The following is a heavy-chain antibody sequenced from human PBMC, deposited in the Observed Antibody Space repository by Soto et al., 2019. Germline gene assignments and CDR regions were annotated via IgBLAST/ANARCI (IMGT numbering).Heavy chain of an antibody. J-gene: IGHJ6*02. CDR3: AKDGRGTPGAADDYYYYGMDV. Sequence: QVQLVESGGGVVQPGRSLRLSCAASGFTFSSYGMHWVRQAPGKGLEWVAVISYDGSNKYYADSVKGRFTISRDNSKNTLYLQMNSLRGEDTAVYYCAKDGRGTPGAADDYYYYGMDVWGQGTTVTVPS. D-gene: IGHD6-13*01. CDR1: GFTFSSYG. CDR2: ISYDGSNK. V-gene: IGHV3-30*18.